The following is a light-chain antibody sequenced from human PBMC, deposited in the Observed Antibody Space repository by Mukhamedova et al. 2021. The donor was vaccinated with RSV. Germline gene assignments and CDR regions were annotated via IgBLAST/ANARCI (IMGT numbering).Light chain of an antibody. V-gene: IGKV1-12*01. J-gene: IGKJ1*01. CDR2: GAS. Sequence: WYQRRVHGKAPELLIFGASNLQIGVPSRFSGSRSGTDFTLTISSLQPEDFATYFCQQAAIFPPTFGQGTKVDFK. CDR3: QQAAIFPPT.